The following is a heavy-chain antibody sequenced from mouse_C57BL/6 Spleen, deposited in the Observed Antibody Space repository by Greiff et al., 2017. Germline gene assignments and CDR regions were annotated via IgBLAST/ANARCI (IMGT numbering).Heavy chain of an antibody. J-gene: IGHJ4*01. CDR2: IWTGGGT. D-gene: IGHD2-3*01. CDR1: GFSLTSSA. CDR3: ARNLGYDGYYDAMDY. Sequence: VQLVESGPGLVAPSQSLSITCTVSGFSLTSSAISWVRQPPGKGLEWLGVIWTGGGTNYTSALKSRLSISKDNSKSQVFLKMNSLQTDDTARYYCARNLGYDGYYDAMDYWGQGTSVTVSS. V-gene: IGHV2-9-1*01.